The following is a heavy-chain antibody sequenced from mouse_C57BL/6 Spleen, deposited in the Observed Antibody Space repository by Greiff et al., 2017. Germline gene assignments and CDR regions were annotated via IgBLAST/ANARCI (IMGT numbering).Heavy chain of an antibody. J-gene: IGHJ2*01. CDR3: ARAPYYSFDY. CDR1: GFTFSSYA. Sequence: EVMLVESGGGLVKPGGSLKLSCAASGFTFSSYAMSWVRQTPDKRLEWVATISDGGSYTYYPDNVKGRFTISRDNAKNNLYLQMSHLKSEDTAMYYCARAPYYSFDYWGQGTTLTVSS. D-gene: IGHD1-1*01. V-gene: IGHV5-4*03. CDR2: ISDGGSYT.